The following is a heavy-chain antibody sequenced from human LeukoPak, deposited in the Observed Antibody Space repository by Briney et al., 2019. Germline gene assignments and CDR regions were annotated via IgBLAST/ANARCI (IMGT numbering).Heavy chain of an antibody. CDR2: INHSGTT. CDR3: ARVRYSYGSGVDGFDI. Sequence: SETLSLTCAVYGGSLSGYFWTWIRQPPGMGLEWIGEINHSGTTNYKPSLKSRVTISVDTSKNQFSLKMSSVTAADTAVYYCARVRYSYGSGVDGFDIWGQGTMVTVSS. V-gene: IGHV4-34*01. D-gene: IGHD3-10*01. J-gene: IGHJ3*02. CDR1: GGSLSGYF.